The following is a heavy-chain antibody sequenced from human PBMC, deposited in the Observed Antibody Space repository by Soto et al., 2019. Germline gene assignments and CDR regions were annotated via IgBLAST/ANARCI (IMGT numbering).Heavy chain of an antibody. Sequence: QVQLVESGGGVVQPGRSLRLSCAASRFTFSSYDMHWVRQAPGKGLEWVAVISFDGSNKYYADSVKGRFTISRDNSKKSLYLQMSSLRAEDTAVYYCANGCCSGGSCYGGDDNWGQGTLVTVSS. CDR3: ANGCCSGGSCYGGDDN. V-gene: IGHV3-30*18. J-gene: IGHJ4*02. CDR1: RFTFSSYD. CDR2: ISFDGSNK. D-gene: IGHD2-15*01.